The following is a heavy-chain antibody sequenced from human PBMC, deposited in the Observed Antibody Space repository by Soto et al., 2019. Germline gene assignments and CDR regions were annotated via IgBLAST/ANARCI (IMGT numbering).Heavy chain of an antibody. CDR1: GYTFTSYY. CDR3: ARGGLGYCSGGSCYEPYYYYYYMDV. D-gene: IGHD2-15*01. J-gene: IGHJ6*03. V-gene: IGHV1-46*03. Sequence: VKGSCKASGYTFTSYYMHSVRQAPGQGLEWLGIINPSGGSTSYAQKFQGRVPMTRDTSTSTDDMELSSLRSEDTAVYYCARGGLGYCSGGSCYEPYYYYYYMDVWGKGITVTVS. CDR2: INPSGGST.